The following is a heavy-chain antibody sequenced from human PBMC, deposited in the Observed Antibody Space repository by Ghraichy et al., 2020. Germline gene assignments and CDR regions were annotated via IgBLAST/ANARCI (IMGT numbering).Heavy chain of an antibody. CDR1: GGSISSYY. CDR3: ASLKFERRDFYGMDV. V-gene: IGHV4-59*01. Sequence: SETLSLTCTVSGGSISSYYWSWIRQPPGKGLEWIGYIYYSGSTNYNPSLKSRVTISVDTSKNQFSLKLSSVTAADPAVYYCASLKFERRDFYGMDVWGQGTTVTVSS. J-gene: IGHJ6*02. D-gene: IGHD1-1*01. CDR2: IYYSGST.